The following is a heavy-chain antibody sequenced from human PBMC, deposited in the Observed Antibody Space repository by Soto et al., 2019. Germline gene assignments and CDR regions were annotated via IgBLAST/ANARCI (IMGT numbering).Heavy chain of an antibody. J-gene: IGHJ6*02. CDR3: AKVRYSSPMGYYYGMDV. V-gene: IGHV1-69*13. Sequence: SVKVSCKASRVAFSKFIVTWVLQAPGLGLEWVGGIIPIFGTANYAQKFQGRVTITADESTSTSYMEVNNLRSEDTAVYYCAKVRYSSPMGYYYGMDVWGQGTTVTVSS. D-gene: IGHD6-19*01. CDR1: RVAFSKFI. CDR2: IIPIFGTA.